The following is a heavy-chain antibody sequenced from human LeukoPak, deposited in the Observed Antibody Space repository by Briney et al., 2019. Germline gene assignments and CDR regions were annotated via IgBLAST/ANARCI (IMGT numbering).Heavy chain of an antibody. CDR2: INHSGST. CDR1: GGSISSSSYY. V-gene: IGHV4-39*07. Sequence: SGTLSLTCTVSGGSISSSSYYWSWIRQPPGKGLEWIGEINHSGSTNYNPSLKSRVTISVDTSKNQFSLKLSSVTAADTAVYYCARGKGYYYGSGSYKSWFDPWGQGTLVTVSS. J-gene: IGHJ5*02. CDR3: ARGKGYYYGSGSYKSWFDP. D-gene: IGHD3-10*01.